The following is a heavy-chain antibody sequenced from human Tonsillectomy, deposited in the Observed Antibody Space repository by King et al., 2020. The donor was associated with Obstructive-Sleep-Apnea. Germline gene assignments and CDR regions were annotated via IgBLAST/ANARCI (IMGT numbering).Heavy chain of an antibody. J-gene: IGHJ4*02. D-gene: IGHD3-10*01. Sequence: VQLVESGGGVVQPGRSLRLSCVASGLTFSNYGMHWVRQAPGKGLEWGGVIWDDGKDIYYADSVKGRFTISRDNSKKTLYLQMNSLRADETAVYYCARDPYYYAKGYFDYWGQGTLVTVSS. CDR3: ARDPYYYAKGYFDY. CDR2: IWDDGKDI. CDR1: GLTFSNYG. V-gene: IGHV3-33*01.